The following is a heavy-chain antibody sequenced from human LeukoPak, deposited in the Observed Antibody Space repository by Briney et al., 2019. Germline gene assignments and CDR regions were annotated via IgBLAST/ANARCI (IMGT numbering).Heavy chain of an antibody. CDR1: GFTFSSYE. CDR2: ISSSGNTI. Sequence: GGSPRLSCAASGFTFSSYEMDWVRQAPGKGLEWVSYISSSGNTIYYADSMKGRFTISRDNAKNSLYLQMNSLRAEDTAVYYCARDSGNYLDAFDIWGQGTMVTVSS. CDR3: ARDSGNYLDAFDI. J-gene: IGHJ3*02. V-gene: IGHV3-48*03. D-gene: IGHD1-7*01.